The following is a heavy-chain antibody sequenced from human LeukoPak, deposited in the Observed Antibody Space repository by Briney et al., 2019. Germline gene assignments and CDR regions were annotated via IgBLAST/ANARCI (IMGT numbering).Heavy chain of an antibody. D-gene: IGHD3-22*01. CDR1: GYTFTSYG. CDR2: ISAYNGNT. J-gene: IGHJ4*02. V-gene: IGHV1-18*01. Sequence: ASVKVSCKASGYTFTSYGISWVRQAPGQGLEWMGWISAYNGNTNYAQKLQGRVTMNTDTSKSTDYMELRSLRSDDTAVYYCGRMAGYYDSSGYYYDWGQGTLVTVSS. CDR3: GRMAGYYDSSGYYYD.